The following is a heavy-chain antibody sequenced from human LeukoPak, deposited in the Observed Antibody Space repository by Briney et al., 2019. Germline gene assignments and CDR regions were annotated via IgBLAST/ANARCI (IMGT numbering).Heavy chain of an antibody. J-gene: IGHJ4*02. CDR3: ARHRITMVRGVISGKYYFDY. CDR2: IYPGDSDT. D-gene: IGHD3-10*01. CDR1: GYSFTSYW. Sequence: GESLQISCQGSGYSFTSYWIGWVRPMPGKGLEWMGIIYPGDSDTRYSPSFQGQVTISADKSISTAYLQWSSLKASDTAMYYCARHRITMVRGVISGKYYFDYWGQGTLVTVSS. V-gene: IGHV5-51*01.